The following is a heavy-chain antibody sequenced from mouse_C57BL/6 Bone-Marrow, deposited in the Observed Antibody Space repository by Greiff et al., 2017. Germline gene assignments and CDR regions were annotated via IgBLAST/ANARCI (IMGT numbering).Heavy chain of an antibody. V-gene: IGHV5-9-1*02. CDR2: ISSGGDYI. CDR3: TREGNYDYDAMDY. CDR1: GFTFSSYA. Sequence: EVQGVESGEGLVKPGGSLKLSCAASGFTFSSYAMSWVRQTPEKRLEWVAYISSGGDYIYYADTVKGRFTISRDNARNTLYLQMSSLKSEDTAMYYCTREGNYDYDAMDYWGQGTSVTVSS. J-gene: IGHJ4*01. D-gene: IGHD2-1*01.